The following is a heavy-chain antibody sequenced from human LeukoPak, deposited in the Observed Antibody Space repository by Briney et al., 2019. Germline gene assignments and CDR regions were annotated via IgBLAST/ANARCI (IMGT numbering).Heavy chain of an antibody. CDR2: ISGSGGST. V-gene: IGHV3-23*01. CDR1: GFTFSSYA. CDR3: AKDSSSSENYYYMDV. D-gene: IGHD6-6*01. Sequence: GGSLRLSCAASGFTFSSYAMSWVRQAPGKGLEWVSAISGSGGSTYYADSVKGRFTISRDNSKNTLYLQMNSLRAEDTAVYYCAKDSSSSENYYYMDVWGKGTTVTVSS. J-gene: IGHJ6*03.